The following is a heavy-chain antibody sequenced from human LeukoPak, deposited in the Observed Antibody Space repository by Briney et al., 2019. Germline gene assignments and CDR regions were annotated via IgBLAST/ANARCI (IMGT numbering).Heavy chain of an antibody. V-gene: IGHV4-59*01. CDR2: IYYSGST. CDR1: GGSISSYY. Sequence: SETLSLTCTVSGGSISSYYGSWIRQPPGKGLEWIGYIYYSGSTNYNPSLKSRVTISVDTSKNQFSLKLSSVTAADTAVYYCARVRNPVYYMDVWGKGTTVTVSS. CDR3: ARVRNPVYYMDV. J-gene: IGHJ6*03.